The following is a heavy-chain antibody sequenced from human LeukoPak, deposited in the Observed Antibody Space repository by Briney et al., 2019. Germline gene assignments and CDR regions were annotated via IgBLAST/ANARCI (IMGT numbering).Heavy chain of an antibody. Sequence: ASVKVSCKASGYTFTGYYMHWVRQAPGQPLAWMGWINPNSGGTNYAQKFQGWVTMTRDTSISTAYMELSRLRSDDTAVYYCARGTQLVPFDYWGQGTLVTVSS. D-gene: IGHD6-13*01. CDR2: INPNSGGT. CDR3: ARGTQLVPFDY. J-gene: IGHJ4*02. CDR1: GYTFTGYY. V-gene: IGHV1-2*04.